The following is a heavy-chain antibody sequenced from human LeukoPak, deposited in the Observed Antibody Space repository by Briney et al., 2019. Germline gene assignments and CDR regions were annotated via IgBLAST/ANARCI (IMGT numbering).Heavy chain of an antibody. CDR1: GGSISSYF. CDR2: IYTSGST. Sequence: SETLSLTCTVSGGSISSYFWSWIRQPAGKGLEWIGRIYTSGSTNYHPSLKSRVTISADKSTNQLSLKLSSVTAADTAVYYCARDRFGDLNYFDYWGQGTLVTVSS. V-gene: IGHV4-4*07. D-gene: IGHD3-3*01. J-gene: IGHJ4*02. CDR3: ARDRFGDLNYFDY.